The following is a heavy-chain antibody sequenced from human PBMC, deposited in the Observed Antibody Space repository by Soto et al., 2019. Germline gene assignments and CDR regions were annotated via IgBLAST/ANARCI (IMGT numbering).Heavy chain of an antibody. CDR2: IYYSGST. Sequence: SETLSLTCTVSGGSISSGDYYWSWIRQPPGKGLEWIGYIYYSGSTYYNPSLKSRVTISVDTSKNQFSLKLSSVTAADTAVYYCARVRPDISYCSSTSCYLNWFDPWGQGTLVTVSS. D-gene: IGHD2-2*01. CDR1: GGSISSGDYY. J-gene: IGHJ5*02. V-gene: IGHV4-30-4*01. CDR3: ARVRPDISYCSSTSCYLNWFDP.